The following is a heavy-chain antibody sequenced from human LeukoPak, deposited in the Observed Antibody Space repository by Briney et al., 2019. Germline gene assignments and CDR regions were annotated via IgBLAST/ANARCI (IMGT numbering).Heavy chain of an antibody. CDR2: IGGTGYDI. D-gene: IGHD2-15*01. CDR3: AILAGLTYEEYYFDY. CDR1: GFTFNSYA. J-gene: IGHJ4*02. Sequence: GGSLRLSCAASGFTFNSYAMTWVRQAPGKGLEWVAAIGGTGYDIFYADSVKGRFTISRDNSKNTLFLQMNSLRAEDTAVYYCAILAGLTYEEYYFDYWGQGTLVTVSS. V-gene: IGHV3-23*01.